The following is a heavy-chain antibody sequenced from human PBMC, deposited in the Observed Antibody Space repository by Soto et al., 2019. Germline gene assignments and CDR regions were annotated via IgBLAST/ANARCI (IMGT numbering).Heavy chain of an antibody. CDR2: INPSGGST. Sequence: ASVKVSCKASGYTFTSYYMHWVRQAPGQGLEWMGIINPSGGSTSYAQKFQGRVTMTRDTSTSTVYMELSSLRSEDTAVYYCAGYSGYDGGNYYYYGMDVWGQGTTVTVSS. CDR1: GYTFTSYY. V-gene: IGHV1-46*01. J-gene: IGHJ6*02. D-gene: IGHD5-12*01. CDR3: AGYSGYDGGNYYYYGMDV.